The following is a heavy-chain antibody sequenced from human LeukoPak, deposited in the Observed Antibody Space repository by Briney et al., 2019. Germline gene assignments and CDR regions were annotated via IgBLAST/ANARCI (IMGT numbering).Heavy chain of an antibody. CDR2: IWYDGSNK. Sequence: AGKSLRLSCAASGFNFNSYAIHWVRQTPGKGLEWVAVIWYDGSNKYYADSVKGRFTISRDNSKNTLYLQMNSLRAEDTAVYYCARGDYYDSSGYYCWGQGTLVTVSS. CDR3: ARGDYYDSSGYYC. J-gene: IGHJ4*02. D-gene: IGHD3-22*01. CDR1: GFNFNSYA. V-gene: IGHV3-33*08.